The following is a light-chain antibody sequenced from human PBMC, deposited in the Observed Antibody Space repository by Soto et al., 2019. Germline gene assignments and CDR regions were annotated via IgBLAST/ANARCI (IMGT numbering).Light chain of an antibody. CDR3: MQGTQWPCT. Sequence: DVVMTQFPLFLSVTLGQPASISCRSSESLDYSDGNSYLSWFQQRPGQSPRRLLYKISNRDSGVQDRFSGSGSGINYTLKISRVEGEDIAIYYCMQGTQWPCTSGQGTKVEIK. J-gene: IGKJ1*01. V-gene: IGKV2-30*01. CDR2: KIS. CDR1: ESLDYSDGNSY.